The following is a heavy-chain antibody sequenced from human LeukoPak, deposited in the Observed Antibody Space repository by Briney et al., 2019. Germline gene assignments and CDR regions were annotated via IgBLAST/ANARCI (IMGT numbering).Heavy chain of an antibody. CDR3: ARDQGGYDKGDYYYYGMDV. V-gene: IGHV4-59*01. D-gene: IGHD5-12*01. J-gene: IGHJ6*04. Sequence: PSETLSLTCTVSGVSISSDYWSWLRQPPGKGLEWIGYIYYSGSTNYNPSLKSRATISVDTSNNQFSLKLSSVTAADTAVYYCARDQGGYDKGDYYYYGMDVWGKGTTVTVSS. CDR1: GVSISSDY. CDR2: IYYSGST.